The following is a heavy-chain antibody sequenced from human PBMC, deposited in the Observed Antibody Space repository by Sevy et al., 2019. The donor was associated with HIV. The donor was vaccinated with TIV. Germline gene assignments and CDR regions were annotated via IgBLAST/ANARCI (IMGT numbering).Heavy chain of an antibody. CDR3: ARDGGGDYFDY. J-gene: IGHJ4*02. V-gene: IGHV3-30*04. CDR2: ISYDGRNE. D-gene: IGHD3-10*01. Sequence: GGSLRLSCEASGFSFRRYAMHWVRQAPGKGLEWPTVISYDGRNEYYVDSVKRRFTISRDNSKNTLYLQMNSLRPEDTAIYYCARDGGGDYFDYWGQGTLVTVSS. CDR1: GFSFRRYA.